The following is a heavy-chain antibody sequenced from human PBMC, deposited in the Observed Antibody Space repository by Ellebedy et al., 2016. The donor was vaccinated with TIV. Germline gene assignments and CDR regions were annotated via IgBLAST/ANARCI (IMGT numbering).Heavy chain of an antibody. D-gene: IGHD3-22*01. V-gene: IGHV4-39*01. J-gene: IGHJ3*02. CDR3: ARHASYYYDSSGYYPMWAFDI. CDR1: GGSISSSSYY. CDR2: IYYSGST. Sequence: MPSETLSLTCTVSGGSISSSSYYWGWIRQPPGKGLEWIGSIYYSGSTYYNPSLKSRVTISVDTSKNQFSLKLSSVTAADTAVHYCARHASYYYDSSGYYPMWAFDIWGQGTMVTVSS.